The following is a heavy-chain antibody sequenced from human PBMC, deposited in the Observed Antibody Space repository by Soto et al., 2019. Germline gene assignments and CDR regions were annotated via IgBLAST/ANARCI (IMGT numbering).Heavy chain of an antibody. V-gene: IGHV4-4*07. CDR2: IYTSGST. Sequence: SETLSLTCTVSGGSISSYYWSWIRQPAGKGLEWIGRIYTSGSTNYNPSLKSRVAMSVDTSKNQFILKLRTVSAAGTAVYYCGRELLAHADCLPGGYYYFGMDVWAQGSTVTVS. CDR1: GGSISSYY. D-gene: IGHD2-21*02. J-gene: IGHJ6*02. CDR3: GRELLAHADCLPGGYYYFGMDV.